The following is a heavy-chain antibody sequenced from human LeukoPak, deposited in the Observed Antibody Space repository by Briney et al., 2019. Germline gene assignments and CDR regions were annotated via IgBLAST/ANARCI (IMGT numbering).Heavy chain of an antibody. J-gene: IGHJ6*03. D-gene: IGHD6-25*01. CDR2: ISYDGSNK. CDR1: GFTFSSYA. V-gene: IGHV3-30-3*01. Sequence: GGSLRLSCAASGFTFSSYAMHWVRQAPGKGLEWVAVISYDGSNKYYADSVKGRFTISRDNSKNTLYLQMNSLRAEDTAVYYCARRGSQGLQPYYYYMDVWGKGTTVTVSS. CDR3: ARRGSQGLQPYYYYMDV.